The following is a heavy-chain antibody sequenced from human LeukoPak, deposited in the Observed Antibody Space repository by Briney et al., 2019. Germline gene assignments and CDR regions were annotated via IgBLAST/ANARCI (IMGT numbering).Heavy chain of an antibody. CDR2: ISSSSSYI. V-gene: IGHV3-21*01. J-gene: IGHJ4*02. Sequence: GGSLRLSCAASGFTFSSYSMNWVRQAPGKGLGWVSSISSSSSYIYYADSVKGRFTISRDNAKNSLYLQMTSLRAEDTAVYYCASNLGFGELSPDYWGQGTLVTVSS. CDR3: ASNLGFGELSPDY. D-gene: IGHD3-10*01. CDR1: GFTFSSYS.